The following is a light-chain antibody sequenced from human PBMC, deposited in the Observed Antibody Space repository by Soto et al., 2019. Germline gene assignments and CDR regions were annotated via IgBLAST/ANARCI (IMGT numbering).Light chain of an antibody. CDR1: QSVSSY. CDR3: QQYGSSLT. V-gene: IGKV3-20*01. CDR2: GAS. Sequence: EIVFSQSPSTLSLSPGERDTLSCRASQSVSSYLAWYQQKPGQAPRLLIYGASSRATGIPDRFSGSGSGTDFTLTISRLEPEDFAVYYCQQYGSSLTFGGGTKVDIK. J-gene: IGKJ4*01.